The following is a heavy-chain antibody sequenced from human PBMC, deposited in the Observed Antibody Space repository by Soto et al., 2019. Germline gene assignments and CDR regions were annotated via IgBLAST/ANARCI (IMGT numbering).Heavy chain of an antibody. Sequence: ASVKVSCKASGYTFTSYAMHWVRQAPGQRLEWMGWINAGNGNTKYSQKFQGRVTITRDTSASTAYMELSSLRSEDTAVYYCARQEVDTAMVYYYYGMDVWGQGTTVTVS. J-gene: IGHJ6*02. D-gene: IGHD5-18*01. V-gene: IGHV1-3*01. CDR2: INAGNGNT. CDR3: ARQEVDTAMVYYYYGMDV. CDR1: GYTFTSYA.